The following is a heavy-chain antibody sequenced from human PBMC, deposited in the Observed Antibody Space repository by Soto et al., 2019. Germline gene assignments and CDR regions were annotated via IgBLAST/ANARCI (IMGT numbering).Heavy chain of an antibody. CDR1: GDTFAFHS. V-gene: IGHV1-69*02. D-gene: IGHD3-10*01. CDR3: ATSSGSGYRAFDY. J-gene: IGHJ4*02. CDR2: INPILSMS. Sequence: QVQLVQSGAEVKRPGSSVKVSCKASGDTFAFHSINWVRQAPGLGLEWMGRINPILSMSNYAQRFQGRVTMTGDKSTRTAYMVLSSLRSEASAIYYCATSSGSGYRAFDYWGQGALVTVSS.